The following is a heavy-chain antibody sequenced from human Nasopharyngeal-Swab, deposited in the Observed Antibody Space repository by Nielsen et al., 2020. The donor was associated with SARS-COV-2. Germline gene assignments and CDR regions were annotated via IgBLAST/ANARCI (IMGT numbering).Heavy chain of an antibody. CDR2: ISSSSSYI. J-gene: IGHJ4*02. CDR3: ARWDYSNHDLDS. D-gene: IGHD4-11*01. V-gene: IGHV3-21*01. Sequence: GGSLRLSGAASESTFVSYSMNWVRKAPGKGRGWVSSISSSSSYIYYEDSVKGRLTFSRDNAKNSPYLQMNSLRAEDTAGYYCARWDYSNHDLDSWGQGTLVTVSS. CDR1: ESTFVSYS.